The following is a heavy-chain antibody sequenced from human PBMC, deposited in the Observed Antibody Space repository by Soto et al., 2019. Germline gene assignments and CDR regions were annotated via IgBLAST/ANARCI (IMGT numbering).Heavy chain of an antibody. CDR1: GDSISSWGYY. CDR3: AREKVRGVINAFDY. CDR2: IYYSGRT. V-gene: IGHV4-31*03. J-gene: IGHJ4*02. Sequence: QVQLQESGPGLVKPSQTLSLTCTVSGDSISSWGYYWSWTRQHPGKGLEWIGYIYYSGRTYYNPPLKSRVAISLDTSKNQLSLRLSSVTAADTAVYYCAREKVRGVINAFDYWGQGTLVTVSS. D-gene: IGHD3-10*01.